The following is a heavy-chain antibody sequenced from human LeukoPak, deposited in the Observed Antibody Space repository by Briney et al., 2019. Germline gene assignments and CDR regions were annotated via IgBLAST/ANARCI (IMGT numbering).Heavy chain of an antibody. D-gene: IGHD3-10*01. CDR1: GFTVSSSY. V-gene: IGHV3-53*01. J-gene: IGHJ3*02. CDR3: ARPVLGHAFDI. CDR2: IYSGGST. Sequence: GGSLRLSCAASGFTVSSSYMSWVRQAPGKGLEWVSVIYSGGSTYYADSVKGRFTISRDNSKNTLYLQMNSLRAEDTAVYYCARPVLGHAFDIWGQGTMVTVSS.